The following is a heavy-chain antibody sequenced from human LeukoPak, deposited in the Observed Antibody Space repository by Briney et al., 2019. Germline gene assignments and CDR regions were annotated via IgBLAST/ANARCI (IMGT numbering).Heavy chain of an antibody. CDR2: ISWNSGSI. Sequence: TGGSLRLSCAASGFTFDDYATRWVRQAPGKGLEWVSGISWNSGSIAYADSVKGRFTISRDNAKNSLYLQMNSLRAEDTALYYCAKDRSGWDKTFDYWGQGTLVTVSS. CDR1: GFTFDDYA. V-gene: IGHV3-9*01. J-gene: IGHJ4*02. D-gene: IGHD6-19*01. CDR3: AKDRSGWDKTFDY.